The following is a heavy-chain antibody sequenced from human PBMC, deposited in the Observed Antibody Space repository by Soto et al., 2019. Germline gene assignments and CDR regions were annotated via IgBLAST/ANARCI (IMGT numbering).Heavy chain of an antibody. V-gene: IGHV1-3*05. Sequence: QVQLVQSGAEEKKPGASVKVSCKAPGYTFTSYAMHWVRQAPGQRLEWMGWINAGNGNTKYSQKFQGRVTITRDTSASTAYMELSSLTSEDTAVYYCSGSYSDYGMDAWGQGTTVTVSS. CDR3: SGSYSDYGMDA. D-gene: IGHD3-10*01. CDR1: GYTFTSYA. J-gene: IGHJ6*02. CDR2: INAGNGNT.